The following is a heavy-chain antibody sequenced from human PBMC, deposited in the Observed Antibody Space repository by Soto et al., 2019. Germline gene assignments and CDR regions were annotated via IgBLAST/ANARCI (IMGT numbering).Heavy chain of an antibody. V-gene: IGHV3-23*01. CDR2: ISGSGGTT. CDR3: AKAPDLGRGYYFDF. J-gene: IGHJ4*02. D-gene: IGHD3-10*01. CDR1: GFTFSSYA. Sequence: EVQLLESGGGLVQPGGSLRLSCAASGFTFSSYAMSWVRQAPGKGLEWVSAISGSGGTTYYADSVKGRFTISRDNSKNTLYLQMISLRAEDTAVYYCAKAPDLGRGYYFDFWGQGTLVTVSS.